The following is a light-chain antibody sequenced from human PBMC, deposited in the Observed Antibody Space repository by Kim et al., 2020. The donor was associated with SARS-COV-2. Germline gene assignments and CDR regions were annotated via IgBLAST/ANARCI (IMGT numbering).Light chain of an antibody. CDR3: QQYATAPT. CDR1: QSLSNPY. J-gene: IGKJ5*01. Sequence: LSPGERATLSCRARQSLSNPYIAWYQQKPGQAPRLVIYGASSRATGIPDRFSGSGFGTDFTLNISKVEPEDYAVYFCQQYATAPTFGQGTRLEIK. V-gene: IGKV3-20*01. CDR2: GAS.